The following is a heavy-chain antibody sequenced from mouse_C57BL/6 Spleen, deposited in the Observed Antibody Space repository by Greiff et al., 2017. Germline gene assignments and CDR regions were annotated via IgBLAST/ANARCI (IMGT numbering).Heavy chain of an antibody. CDR3: AASIYYDYPYYAMDY. J-gene: IGHJ4*01. Sequence: VQLVESGAELVKPGASVKISCKASGYAFSSYWMNWVKQRPGKGLEWIGQIYPGDGDTNYNGKFKGKATLTADKSSSTAYMQLSSLTSEDSAVXFCAASIYYDYPYYAMDYWGQGTSVTVSS. CDR1: GYAFSSYW. D-gene: IGHD2-4*01. V-gene: IGHV1-80*01. CDR2: IYPGDGDT.